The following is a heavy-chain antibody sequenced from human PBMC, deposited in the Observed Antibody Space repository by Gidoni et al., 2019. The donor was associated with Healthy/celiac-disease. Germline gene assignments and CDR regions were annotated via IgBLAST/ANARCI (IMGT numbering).Heavy chain of an antibody. V-gene: IGHV3-23*01. CDR3: AKEEGAGYSSRRKHFDY. D-gene: IGHD6-13*01. CDR2: IRGSGGST. CDR1: GFTFSSSA. J-gene: IGHJ4*02. Sequence: EVQLLESGGGLVQPGGSLRLSCAASGFTFSSSAMSWVRQAPGKGLEWVSAIRGSGGSTYYADSVKGRFTISRDNSKNTLYLQMNSLRAEDTAVYYCAKEEGAGYSSRRKHFDYWGQGTLVTVSS.